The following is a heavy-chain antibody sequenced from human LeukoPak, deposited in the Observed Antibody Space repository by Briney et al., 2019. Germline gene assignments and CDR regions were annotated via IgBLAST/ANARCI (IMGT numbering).Heavy chain of an antibody. J-gene: IGHJ4*02. CDR1: GFTFSSYA. V-gene: IGHV4-59*01. CDR3: ARRVPYGSGSTRFDY. D-gene: IGHD3-10*01. CDR2: IYSSGST. Sequence: PGGSLRLSCAASGFTFSSYAMHWIRQPPGKGLEWIGYIYSSGSTNYNPSLKSRVTMSVDTSKNQFSLKVSSVTAADTAVYYCARRVPYGSGSTRFDYWGQGTLVTVSS.